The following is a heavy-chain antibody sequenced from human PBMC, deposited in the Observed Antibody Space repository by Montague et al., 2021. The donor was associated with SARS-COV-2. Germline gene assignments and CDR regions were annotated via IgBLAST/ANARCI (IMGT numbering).Heavy chain of an antibody. CDR3: ARAIVDVTMMVVVMTGVAHYFDF. CDR1: GGSFSGYY. V-gene: IGHV4-34*01. J-gene: IGHJ4*02. CDR2: INHSGST. D-gene: IGHD3-22*01. Sequence: SETLSLTCAVYGGSFSGYYWCWIRQPPGKGLEWIWDINHSGSTNYNPSLKSRVSISVDTSKNQFSLKLSSVTAADTAVYYCARAIVDVTMMVVVMTGVAHYFDFWGQGTLVTVSS.